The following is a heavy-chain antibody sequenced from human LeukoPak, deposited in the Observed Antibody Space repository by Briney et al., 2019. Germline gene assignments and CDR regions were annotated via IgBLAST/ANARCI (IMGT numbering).Heavy chain of an antibody. V-gene: IGHV4-4*07. J-gene: IGHJ6*03. CDR3: ARDLYTSGSSHYYYYMAV. D-gene: IGHD3-10*01. Sequence: PSETLSLTCTVSGGSISSYYWSWIRQPAGKGLEWIGRIYTSGSTNYNPSLKSRVTISVGKSKNQFSLKLSSVTAADTAVYYCARDLYTSGSSHYYYYMAVWGNGTTVTVSS. CDR1: GGSISSYY. CDR2: IYTSGST.